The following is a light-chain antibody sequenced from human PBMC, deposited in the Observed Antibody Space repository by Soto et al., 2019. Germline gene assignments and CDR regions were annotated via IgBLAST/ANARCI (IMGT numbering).Light chain of an antibody. V-gene: IGKV4-1*01. CDR2: WAS. Sequence: DIVMTQSPDSLPVSLGERATINCESSQSVLYSSNNKNYLAWYQQKPGQPPKLVIYWASTRQSGVPDRFSGSRSGTDFTLTINSLQAEDVAVYYCQQYYSTPPTFGQGTKLEIK. CDR1: QSVLYSSNNKNY. J-gene: IGKJ2*01. CDR3: QQYYSTPPT.